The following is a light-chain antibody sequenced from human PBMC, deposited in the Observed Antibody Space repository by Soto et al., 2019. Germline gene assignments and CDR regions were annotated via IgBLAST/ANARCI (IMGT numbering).Light chain of an antibody. CDR3: QQNNKWPPVT. Sequence: EVVMTQSPATXSVFPGEGVTLSCRASQTISTDLAWYQQKPGQAPRLLIYGASTRATGVPDRFSGGGSGTEFTLTISSLQSEDFAFYYCQQNNKWPPVTFGGGTKVEIK. J-gene: IGKJ4*01. CDR1: QTISTD. CDR2: GAS. V-gene: IGKV3-15*01.